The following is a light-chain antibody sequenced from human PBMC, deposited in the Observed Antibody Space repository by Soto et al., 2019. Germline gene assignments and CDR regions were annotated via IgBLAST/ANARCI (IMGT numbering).Light chain of an antibody. J-gene: IGLJ2*01. Sequence: QSVLTQPPSVSGAPGQRVTISCTGSSSNIGAGYDVHWYQQLPGTAPKLLIYGNSNRPSGVPERFSGSKSGTSASLAITGLQAEDEADHYCQSYDSSLSGSVFGGGTKLTVL. CDR3: QSYDSSLSGSV. V-gene: IGLV1-40*01. CDR2: GNS. CDR1: SSNIGAGYD.